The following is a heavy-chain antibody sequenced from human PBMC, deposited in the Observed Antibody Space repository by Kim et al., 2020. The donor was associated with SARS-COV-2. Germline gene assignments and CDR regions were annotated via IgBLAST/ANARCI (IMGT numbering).Heavy chain of an antibody. D-gene: IGHD3-16*01. CDR3: ARRGGDDAFDI. V-gene: IGHV1-69*01. Sequence: NYAQKFQGRVTITADESTGTAYMELSSLRSEDTAVYYCARRGGDDAFDIWGQGTMVTVSS. J-gene: IGHJ3*02.